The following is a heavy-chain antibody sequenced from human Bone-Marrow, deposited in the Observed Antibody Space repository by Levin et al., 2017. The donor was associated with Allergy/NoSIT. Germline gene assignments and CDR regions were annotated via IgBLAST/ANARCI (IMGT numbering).Heavy chain of an antibody. J-gene: IGHJ6*03. CDR1: GFAFRNHS. Sequence: GGSLRLSCTASGFAFRNHSMNWVHQTPGKGLEWLAAVSSSRRYTYYADFVKGRFTISRDNAKNSLYLQMNSLRAEDTAVYYCARGVDQYYYHMAVWGKGTTVTVSS. D-gene: IGHD2-21*01. CDR2: VSSSRRYT. CDR3: ARGVDQYYYHMAV. V-gene: IGHV3-21*01.